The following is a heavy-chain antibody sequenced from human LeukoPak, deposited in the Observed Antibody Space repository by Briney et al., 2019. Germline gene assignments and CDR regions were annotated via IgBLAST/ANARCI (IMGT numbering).Heavy chain of an antibody. D-gene: IGHD2/OR15-2a*01. Sequence: ASVKVSCKASGGTFSSYAISWVRQAPGQGLEWMGGIIPIFGTANYAQKFQGRVTITADKSTSTAYVELSSLRSEDTAVYYCASGGSEYYYYYYYYMDVWGKGTTVTVSS. J-gene: IGHJ6*03. V-gene: IGHV1-69*06. CDR2: IIPIFGTA. CDR1: GGTFSSYA. CDR3: ASGGSEYYYYYYYYMDV.